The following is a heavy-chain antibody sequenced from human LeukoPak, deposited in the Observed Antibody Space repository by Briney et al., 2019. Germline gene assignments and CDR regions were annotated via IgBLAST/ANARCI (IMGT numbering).Heavy chain of an antibody. V-gene: IGHV4-4*02. J-gene: IGHJ4*02. CDR2: IYHSGST. CDR3: ARDSGSGWYRDWHH. CDR1: GGSISSSNW. Sequence: SETLSLTCAVSGGSISSSNWWSWVRQPPGKGLEWIGEIYHSGSTNYNPSLKSRVTISVDKSKNQFSLKLSSVTAADTAVYYCARDSGSGWYRDWHHWGQGTLVTVSS. D-gene: IGHD6-19*01.